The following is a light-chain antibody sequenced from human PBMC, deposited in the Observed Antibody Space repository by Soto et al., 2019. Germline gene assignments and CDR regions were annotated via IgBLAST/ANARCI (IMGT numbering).Light chain of an antibody. Sequence: QSALTQPGSVSGSPGQTITISGTGTSSDVGGFNYVSWYQQHPGKAPKLMIYDVTNRPSGVSYRFSGSKSGNTASLTISGLQAEDEADYYCNSYTSSSTYVFGTGTKVTVL. CDR2: DVT. J-gene: IGLJ1*01. V-gene: IGLV2-14*03. CDR1: SSDVGGFNY. CDR3: NSYTSSSTYV.